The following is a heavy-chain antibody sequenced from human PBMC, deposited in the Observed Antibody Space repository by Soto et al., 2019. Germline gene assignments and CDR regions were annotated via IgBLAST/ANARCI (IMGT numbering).Heavy chain of an antibody. V-gene: IGHV3-74*01. Sequence: GGSLRLSRAAPGFTFRSYWMNWGPQAPGKGLGGGSRINSSGSSTSYADSVKGRFTISRDNAKNTLYLQMNSLRAEDTAVYYCATSSTDYGDYEEVYYYGMDVWGQGTTVTVSS. CDR3: ATSSTDYGDYEEVYYYGMDV. D-gene: IGHD4-17*01. J-gene: IGHJ6*02. CDR2: INSSGSST. CDR1: GFTFRSYW.